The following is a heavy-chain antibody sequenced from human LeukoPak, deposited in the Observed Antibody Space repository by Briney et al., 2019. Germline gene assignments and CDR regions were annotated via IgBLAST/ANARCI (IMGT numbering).Heavy chain of an antibody. CDR1: GYSFTSYW. D-gene: IGHD6-19*01. J-gene: IGHJ5*02. CDR3: ARRGISGSGTQRVNWLDP. V-gene: IGHV5-51*01. CDR2: IFPSDSDT. Sequence: GESLKISCKGSGYSFTSYWIGWVRQVPGKGLEWMGVIFPSDSDTRYSPSFQGQVTTSADKSINTAYLQWSSLSASDTAMYYCARRGISGSGTQRVNWLDPWGQGTLVTVSS.